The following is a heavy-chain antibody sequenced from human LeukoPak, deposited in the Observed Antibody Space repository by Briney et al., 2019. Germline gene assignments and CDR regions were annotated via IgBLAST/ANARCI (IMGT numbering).Heavy chain of an antibody. CDR1: GYTFTGYY. J-gene: IGHJ3*02. CDR3: ARTPLGVVVVAATPGAFDI. V-gene: IGHV1-2*02. D-gene: IGHD2-15*01. CDR2: INPNSGGT. Sequence: ASVKVSCKASGYTFTGYYMHWVRQAPGQGLEWMGWINPNSGGTNYAQKFQGRVTMTRNTSISTAYMELSSLRSEDTAVYYCARTPLGVVVVAATPGAFDIWGQGTMVTVSS.